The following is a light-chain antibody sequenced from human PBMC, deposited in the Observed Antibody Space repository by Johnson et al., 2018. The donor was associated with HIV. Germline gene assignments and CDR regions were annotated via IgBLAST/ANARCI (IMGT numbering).Light chain of an antibody. Sequence: QSVLTQPPSVSAAPGQKVTISCSGSSSNIGNNYVSWYQQLPGTAPKLLIYENNKRPSGIPDRFSGSKSGTSATLGITGLQTGDEADYYCGTWDSSLSAFYFSGTGTKVTVL. CDR3: GTWDSSLSAFYF. J-gene: IGLJ1*01. V-gene: IGLV1-51*02. CDR2: ENN. CDR1: SSNIGNNY.